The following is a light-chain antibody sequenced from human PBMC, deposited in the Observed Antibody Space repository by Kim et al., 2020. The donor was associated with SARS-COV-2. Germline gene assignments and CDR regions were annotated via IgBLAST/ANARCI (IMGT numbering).Light chain of an antibody. CDR3: QQYGNSQET. Sequence: SPGERATLSCRASQSVTRNYLAWYQQRPGQAPSLLIYGASSRATGVPDRFSGSGSGTDFTLTISRLEPEDFAVYYCQQYGNSQETFGQGTKVEIK. CDR2: GAS. J-gene: IGKJ1*01. V-gene: IGKV3-20*01. CDR1: QSVTRNY.